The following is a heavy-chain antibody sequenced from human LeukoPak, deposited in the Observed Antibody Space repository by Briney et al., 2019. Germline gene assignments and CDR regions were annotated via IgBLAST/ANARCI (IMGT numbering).Heavy chain of an antibody. CDR2: IKQDGSEK. V-gene: IGHV3-7*01. Sequence: PGGSLRLSCAASGFTFSSYWMSWVRQAPGKGLEWVANIKQDGSEKYYVDSVKGRFTISRDNAKNSLYLQMNSLRAEDTAVYYCARGWEYSSSWYYYYYYYMDVWGKGTTVTISS. J-gene: IGHJ6*03. CDR1: GFTFSSYW. CDR3: ARGWEYSSSWYYYYYYYMDV. D-gene: IGHD6-13*01.